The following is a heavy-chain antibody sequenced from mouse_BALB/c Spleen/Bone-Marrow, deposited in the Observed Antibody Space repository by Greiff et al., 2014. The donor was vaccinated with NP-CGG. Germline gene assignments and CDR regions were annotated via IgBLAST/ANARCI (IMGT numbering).Heavy chain of an antibody. CDR2: INPSNGRT. V-gene: IGHV1S81*02. Sequence: VQVVESGAELVKPGASVKLTCKASGYTFTNYWMHWVKQRPGQGLEWIGGINPSNGRTNYNEKFKSKATLTVDKSSSTAYMQLSSLTSEDSAVYYCARGFDYWGQGTTLTVSS. CDR1: GYTFTNYW. J-gene: IGHJ2*01. CDR3: ARGFDY.